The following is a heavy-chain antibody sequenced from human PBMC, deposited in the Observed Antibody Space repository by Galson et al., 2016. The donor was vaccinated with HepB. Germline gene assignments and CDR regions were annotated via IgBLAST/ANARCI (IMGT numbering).Heavy chain of an antibody. CDR2: IFYDGSNK. CDR3: VRDRSVYSGSYFDGVPFYY. Sequence: SLRLSCAASGFTFSSYGMHWVRQAPGKGLEWVAFIFYDGSNKYYADSVKGRFPISRDNSNNTLYLQMNSLRAEDTAVYYCVRDRSVYSGSYFDGVPFYYWGQGTLVTVS. V-gene: IGHV3-33*01. D-gene: IGHD1-26*01. CDR1: GFTFSSYG. J-gene: IGHJ4*02.